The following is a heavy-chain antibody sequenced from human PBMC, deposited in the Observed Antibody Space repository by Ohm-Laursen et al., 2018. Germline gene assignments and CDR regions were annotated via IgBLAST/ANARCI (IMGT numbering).Heavy chain of an antibody. CDR1: GGSIRSYY. D-gene: IGHD3-16*01. J-gene: IGHJ6*01. CDR3: ARVKVLTSAFPSHYYYGMDV. CDR2: IYTSGST. V-gene: IGHV4-4*07. Sequence: SETLSLTCTVSGGSIRSYYWSWIRQPAGKGLESIGRIYTSGSTDYNPSLKSRVTMSVDTSKKQVSLKLSSVTAADTAVYYCARVKVLTSAFPSHYYYGMDVWGQGTTVTVSS.